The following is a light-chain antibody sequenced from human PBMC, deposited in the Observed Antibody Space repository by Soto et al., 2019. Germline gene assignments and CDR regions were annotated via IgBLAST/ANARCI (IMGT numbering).Light chain of an antibody. CDR3: SSYAGSNTIYV. J-gene: IGLJ1*01. V-gene: IGLV2-8*01. CDR2: EVS. Sequence: QSVLTQPPSASGSPGQSVTISCTGTSSDVGGYSYVSWYQQHPGKAPKLMIYEVSKRPSGVPDRFSGSKSGNTASLTVSGLQAEDEADYYCSSYAGSNTIYVFGTGTKVTVL. CDR1: SSDVGGYSY.